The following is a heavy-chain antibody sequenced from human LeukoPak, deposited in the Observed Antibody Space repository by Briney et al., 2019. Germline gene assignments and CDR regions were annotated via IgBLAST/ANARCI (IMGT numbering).Heavy chain of an antibody. CDR2: ISVSGDST. CDR3: AKASWVSNADAVL. CDR1: GFSLSTNA. V-gene: IGHV3-23*01. Sequence: GGSLRLSCAASGFSLSTNAMTWVRQAPGKGLEWVSTISVSGDSTFYADSVEGRFTLSRDESRNTVFLQLNSLRVEDTAVYLCAKASWVSNADAVLWGQGTLVTVSS. D-gene: IGHD1-1*01. J-gene: IGHJ4*02.